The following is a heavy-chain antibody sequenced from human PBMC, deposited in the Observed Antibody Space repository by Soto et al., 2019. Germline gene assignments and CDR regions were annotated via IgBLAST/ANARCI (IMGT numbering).Heavy chain of an antibody. CDR3: ARKSPPYYYDSSGYYPKTFDY. V-gene: IGHV4-34*01. J-gene: IGHJ4*02. Sequence: SETLSLTCAVYGGSFSGYYWSWIRQPPGKGLEWIGEINHSGSTNYNPSLKSRVTISVDTSKNQFSLKLSSVTAADTAVYYCARKSPPYYYDSSGYYPKTFDYWGQGTPVTVSS. D-gene: IGHD3-22*01. CDR1: GGSFSGYY. CDR2: INHSGST.